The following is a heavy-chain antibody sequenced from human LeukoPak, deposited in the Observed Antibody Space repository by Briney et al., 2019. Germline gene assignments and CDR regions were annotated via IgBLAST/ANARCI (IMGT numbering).Heavy chain of an antibody. CDR3: ARIPGMAAGSDFYFDY. D-gene: IGHD6-13*01. CDR2: ISYNGHRT. Sequence: GGSLRLSCVASGFTFYTYDMSWVRQVPGKGLEWVSSISYNGHRTYYTDSVKGRFTISRDNSKNTLYLQLNSLRVEDTAIYYCARIPGMAAGSDFYFDYWGPGTVVTVFS. CDR1: GFTFYTYD. V-gene: IGHV3-23*01. J-gene: IGHJ4*02.